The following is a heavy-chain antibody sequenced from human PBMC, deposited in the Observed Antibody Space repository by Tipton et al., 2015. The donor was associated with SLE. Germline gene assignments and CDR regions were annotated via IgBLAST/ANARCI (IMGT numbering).Heavy chain of an antibody. CDR2: TNGDGTMT. CDR3: ARVPSGWDYFSD. Sequence: SLRLSCGDSASTFSSSWMTWVRQAPGKGLAWVSHTNGDGTMTSYADSVKGRFTISRDNAKNTVYLQMHSLRVDDTAVYYCARVPSGWDYFSDWGQGTLVTVSS. J-gene: IGHJ4*02. D-gene: IGHD1-26*01. CDR1: ASTFSSSW. V-gene: IGHV3-74*01.